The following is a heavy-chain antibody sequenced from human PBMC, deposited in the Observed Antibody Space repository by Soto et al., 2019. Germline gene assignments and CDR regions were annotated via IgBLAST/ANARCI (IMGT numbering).Heavy chain of an antibody. CDR3: AKGRYYYASGNYFPGYGMDV. J-gene: IGHJ6*02. Sequence: LRLSCAASGLTFSSYGMHWVRQAPGKGLEWVAVISYDGSNKYYADSVKGRFTISRDNSKNTLYLQMNSLRVEDTAVYYCAKGRYYYASGNYFPGYGMDVWGQGTTVTVSS. D-gene: IGHD3-10*01. CDR2: ISYDGSNK. V-gene: IGHV3-30*18. CDR1: GLTFSSYG.